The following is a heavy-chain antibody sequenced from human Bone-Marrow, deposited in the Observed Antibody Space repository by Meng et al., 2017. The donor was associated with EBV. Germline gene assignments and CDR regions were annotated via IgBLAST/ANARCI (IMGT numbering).Heavy chain of an antibody. V-gene: IGHV1-69*06. D-gene: IGHD1-26*01. CDR3: AAGYDASGYFDF. Sequence: QVQLAQSGTEVREPGSSVKVSCKASGGSFGSTAFSWVRPAPGKGPEWMVIIIPMFGPPNYAQDFQGRVTMTADTSTDTAYMELNSLTSDDTAVYYCAAGYDASGYFDFWGQGTLVTVSS. CDR2: IIPMFGPP. J-gene: IGHJ4*02. CDR1: GGSFGSTA.